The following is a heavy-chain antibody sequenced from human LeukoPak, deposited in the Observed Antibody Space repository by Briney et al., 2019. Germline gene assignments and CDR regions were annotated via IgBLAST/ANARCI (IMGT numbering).Heavy chain of an antibody. J-gene: IGHJ5*02. D-gene: IGHD3-22*01. V-gene: IGHV3-11*01. CDR1: GFTFSDYY. CDR3: ARDRRDSSGYSLTLNWFDP. CDR2: ISSSGSTI. Sequence: GGSLRLSCAASGFTFSDYYMSWIRQAPGKGLEWVSYISSSGSTIYYADSVKGRFTISRDNAKNSLYLQMNSLRSDDTAVYYCARDRRDSSGYSLTLNWFDPWGQGTLVTVSS.